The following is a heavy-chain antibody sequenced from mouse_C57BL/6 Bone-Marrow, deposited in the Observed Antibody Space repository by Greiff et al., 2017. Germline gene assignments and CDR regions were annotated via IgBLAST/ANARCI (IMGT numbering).Heavy chain of an antibody. V-gene: IGHV14-2*01. CDR1: GFNIKDYY. J-gene: IGHJ2*01. CDR3: AYPLDGSRLY. D-gene: IGHD1-1*01. CDR2: IDPEDGET. Sequence: EVQLQQSGAELVKPGASVKLSCTASGFNIKDYYMHWVKQRPEQGLEWIGRIDPEDGETKYAPKFQGKATITADTSSNTAYLQLSSLASEDTAVXYGAYPLDGSRLYWGQGTTLTVSS.